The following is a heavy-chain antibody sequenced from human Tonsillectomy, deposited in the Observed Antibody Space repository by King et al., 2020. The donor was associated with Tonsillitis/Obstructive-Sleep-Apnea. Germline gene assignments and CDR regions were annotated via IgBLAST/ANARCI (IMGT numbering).Heavy chain of an antibody. CDR3: ASRVEVGNCSGGSCY. CDR2: INHSGST. CDR1: GGSFSGYY. Sequence: VQLQQWGAGLLKPSETLSLTCAVYGGSFSGYYWSWIRQPPGKGLEWIGEINHSGSTNYNPSLKSRVTISVDTSKNQFSLKLSSVTVADTAVYYCASRVEVGNCSGGSCYWGQGTLVTVSS. D-gene: IGHD2-15*01. J-gene: IGHJ4*02. V-gene: IGHV4-34*01.